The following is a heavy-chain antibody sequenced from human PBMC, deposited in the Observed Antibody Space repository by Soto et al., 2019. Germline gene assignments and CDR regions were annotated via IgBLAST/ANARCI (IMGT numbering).Heavy chain of an antibody. CDR2: IIPIFGTA. V-gene: IGHV1-69*13. D-gene: IGHD6-19*01. J-gene: IGHJ6*02. CDR3: AKVRYSSPMGYYYGMDV. CDR1: RVAFSKFI. Sequence: SVKVSCKASRVAFSKFIVTWVRQAPGLGLEWVGGIIPIFGTANYAQKFQGRVKITADESTSTSYMEVNNLRSEDTAVYYCAKVRYSSPMGYYYGMDVWGQGTTVAVSS.